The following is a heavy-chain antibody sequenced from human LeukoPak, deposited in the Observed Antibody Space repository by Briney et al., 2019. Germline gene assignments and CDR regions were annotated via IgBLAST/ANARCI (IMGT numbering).Heavy chain of an antibody. CDR3: ARATRRGYSGYDTGYYFDY. Sequence: SETLSLTCTVSGCSISSGGYYWSWIRHHPGKGLEWIGYIYYSGSTYYNPSLKSRVTISVDTSKNQFSLKLSSVTAADTAVYYCARATRRGYSGYDTGYYFDYWGQGTLVTVSS. CDR2: IYYSGST. D-gene: IGHD5-12*01. J-gene: IGHJ4*02. V-gene: IGHV4-31*03. CDR1: GCSISSGGYY.